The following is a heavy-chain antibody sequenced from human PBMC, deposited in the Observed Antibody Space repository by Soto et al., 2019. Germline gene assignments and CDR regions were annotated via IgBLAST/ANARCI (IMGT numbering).Heavy chain of an antibody. CDR3: ARRLLYSSSGLDV. CDR2: INHSGST. J-gene: IGHJ6*02. V-gene: IGHV4-34*01. D-gene: IGHD6-6*01. CDR1: GGSFSGYY. Sequence: KSSETLSLTXAVYGGSFSGYYWSWIRQPPGKGLEWIGEINHSGSTNYNPSLKSRVTISVDTSKNQFSLKLSSVTAADTAVYYCARRLLYSSSGLDVWGQGTTVTVSS.